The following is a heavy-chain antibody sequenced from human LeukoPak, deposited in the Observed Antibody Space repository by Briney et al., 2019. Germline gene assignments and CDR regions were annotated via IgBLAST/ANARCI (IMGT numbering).Heavy chain of an antibody. CDR2: ISGSGGST. D-gene: IGHD4-17*01. Sequence: PGGSLRLSCAASGFTFSSYAMSWVRQAPGKGLEWVSAISGSGGSTYYADSVKGRFTISRDNSKNTLYLQMNSLRAEDTALYYCAKAAYGDYVNWFDPWGQGILSSSPQ. CDR1: GFTFSSYA. J-gene: IGHJ5*02. CDR3: AKAAYGDYVNWFDP. V-gene: IGHV3-23*01.